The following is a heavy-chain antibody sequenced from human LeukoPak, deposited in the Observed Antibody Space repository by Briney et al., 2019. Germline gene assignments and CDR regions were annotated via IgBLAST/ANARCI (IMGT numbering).Heavy chain of an antibody. V-gene: IGHV3-23*01. CDR1: GFTFSSYA. CDR3: AKGSGSWYGYFDY. J-gene: IGHJ4*02. CDR2: ISGSGGST. D-gene: IGHD6-13*01. Sequence: GGSLRLSCAASGFTFSSYAMSWVRQAPGKGLEWVSVISGSGGSTYYADSVKGRFTISRDNSKNTVYLQMNSLRAQDTAVYYCAKGSGSWYGYFDYWGLGTLVTVSS.